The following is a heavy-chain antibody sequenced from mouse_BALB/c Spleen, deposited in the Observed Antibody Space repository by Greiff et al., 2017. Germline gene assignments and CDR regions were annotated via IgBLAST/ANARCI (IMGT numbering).Heavy chain of an antibody. CDR2: INPSNGRT. CDR1: GYTFTSYW. J-gene: IGHJ4*01. Sequence: VQLQQPGAELVKPGASVKLSCKASGYTFTSYWMHWVKQRPGQGLEWIGEINPSNGRTNYNEKFKSKATLTVDKSSSTAYMQLSSLTSEDSAVYYCATPYGNYVGAMDDWGQGTSVTVAS. CDR3: ATPYGNYVGAMDD. D-gene: IGHD2-1*01. V-gene: IGHV1S81*02.